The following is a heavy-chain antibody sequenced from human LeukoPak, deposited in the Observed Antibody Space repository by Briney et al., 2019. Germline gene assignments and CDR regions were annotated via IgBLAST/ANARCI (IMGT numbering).Heavy chain of an antibody. CDR1: GGSISSTRYY. V-gene: IGHV4-39*01. CDR3: ARHGIYYGLGSSYGLPNWFDP. J-gene: IGHJ5*02. Sequence: SETLSLTCTVSGGSISSTRYYWGWIRQPPGKGLEWIGSIYYSGSTYYNPSLKSRATMSVDRSKNQFSLKLSSVTAADTAVYYCARHGIYYGLGSSYGLPNWFDPWGQGTLVTVSS. D-gene: IGHD3-10*01. CDR2: IYYSGST.